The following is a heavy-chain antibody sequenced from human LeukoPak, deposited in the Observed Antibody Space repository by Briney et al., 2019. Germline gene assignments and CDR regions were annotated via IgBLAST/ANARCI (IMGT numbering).Heavy chain of an antibody. CDR2: IYYSGTT. D-gene: IGHD2-2*01. CDR1: GGSIRSGDYY. Sequence: PSQTLSITCIVSGGSIRSGDYYWSWIRQPPGKGLEWIGFIYYSGTTSYNPSLKSRVTISIDTSKNQFSMKLTSVTAADTAVYYCARDPRFCSTTNCPYGPNPWGQGTLVTVSS. J-gene: IGHJ5*02. CDR3: ARDPRFCSTTNCPYGPNP. V-gene: IGHV4-30-4*08.